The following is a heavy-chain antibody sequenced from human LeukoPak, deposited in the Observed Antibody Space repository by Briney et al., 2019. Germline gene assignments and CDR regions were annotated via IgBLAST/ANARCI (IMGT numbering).Heavy chain of an antibody. CDR1: GYTFTSYY. CDR2: INPSGGNI. Sequence: GASVKVSCKASGYTFTSYYMYWVRQAPGQGLEWMGLINPSGGNIRYAQKFQGRVTMTRDTSTSTVYMELSSLRSEDTAVYYCARGVGGNARWRNFDWSKKIPMRDYFDYWGQGTLVTVSS. CDR3: ARGVGGNARWRNFDWSKKIPMRDYFDY. D-gene: IGHD3-9*01. J-gene: IGHJ4*02. V-gene: IGHV1-46*01.